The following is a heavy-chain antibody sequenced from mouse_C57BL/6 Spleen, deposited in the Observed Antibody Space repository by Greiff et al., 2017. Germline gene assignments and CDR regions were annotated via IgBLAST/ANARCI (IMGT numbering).Heavy chain of an antibody. CDR2: ISYDGSN. CDR3: ARDNGSSYGGLDY. J-gene: IGHJ2*01. Sequence: EVKLMESGPGLVKPSQSLSLTCSVTGYSITSGYYWNWIRQFPGNKLEWMGYISYDGSNNYNPSLKNRISITRDTSKNQFFLKLNSVTTEDTATYYCARDNGSSYGGLDYWGQGTTLTVSS. V-gene: IGHV3-6*01. CDR1: GYSITSGYY. D-gene: IGHD1-1*01.